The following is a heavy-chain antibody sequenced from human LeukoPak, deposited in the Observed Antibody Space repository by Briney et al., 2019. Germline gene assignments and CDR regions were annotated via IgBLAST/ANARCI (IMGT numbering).Heavy chain of an antibody. J-gene: IGHJ4*02. Sequence: QPGGSLRLSCAASGFTFSSYWMSWVRQAPGKGLEWVANIKQDGSEKYYVDSVKGRFTISRDNAKNTLYLQMNSLRAADTAVYYCARAEPRLPAAMPEGDYWGQGTLVTVSS. D-gene: IGHD2-2*01. CDR2: IKQDGSEK. CDR1: GFTFSSYW. V-gene: IGHV3-7*01. CDR3: ARAEPRLPAAMPEGDY.